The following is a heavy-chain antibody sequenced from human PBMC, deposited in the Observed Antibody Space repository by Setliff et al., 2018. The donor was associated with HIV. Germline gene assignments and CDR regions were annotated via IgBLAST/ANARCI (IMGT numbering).Heavy chain of an antibody. D-gene: IGHD3-3*02. J-gene: IGHJ4*02. CDR3: ARGLGNFVPDLIGYFDY. CDR1: GGTFSSYA. V-gene: IGHV1-69*13. Sequence: SVKVSCKASGGTFSSYAISWVRQAPGQGLEWMGGIIPILGPANYAQKFHGRVTITAGEYTTTSYMELRNLRSEDTAIYYCARGLGNFVPDLIGYFDYWGQGTLVTVSS. CDR2: IIPILGPA.